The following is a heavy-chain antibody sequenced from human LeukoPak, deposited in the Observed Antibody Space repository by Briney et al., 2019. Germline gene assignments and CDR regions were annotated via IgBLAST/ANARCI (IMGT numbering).Heavy chain of an antibody. D-gene: IGHD3-10*01. CDR2: ISSSGSPI. CDR3: ARLHLRGAFDY. Sequence: PGGSLRLSCTASGFTFSSYEMNWVRQAPGKGLEWVSDISSSGSPIYYADSVKGRFTVSRDNAKDSLYLQMNSLRAEDTAVYYCARLHLRGAFDYWGQGTLVTVSS. V-gene: IGHV3-48*03. J-gene: IGHJ4*02. CDR1: GFTFSSYE.